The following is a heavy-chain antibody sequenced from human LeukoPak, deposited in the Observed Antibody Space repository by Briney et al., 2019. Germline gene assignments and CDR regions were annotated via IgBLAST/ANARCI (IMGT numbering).Heavy chain of an antibody. CDR2: INPRGGSP. CDR1: GYTFITYY. D-gene: IGHD1-1*01. J-gene: IGHJ4*02. V-gene: IGHV1-46*01. Sequence: ASVKVSCKASGYTFITYYMHWVRQAPGQGLECMGVINPRGGSPIYAQKFQGRVTMTTDTSTSTVYMDLSSLRSEDTAMYYCARVEGQPGTLTDWGQGTLVTVSS. CDR3: ARVEGQPGTLTD.